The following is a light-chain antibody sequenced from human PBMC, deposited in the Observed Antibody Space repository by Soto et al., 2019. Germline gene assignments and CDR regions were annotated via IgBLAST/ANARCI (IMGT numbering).Light chain of an antibody. CDR1: SSDVGGYNY. Sequence: QSALTQPASVSGSPGQSITIACTGSSSDVGGYNYVSWFQQHPGKAPKLMIYEGTQRPSGVSSRFSGSTSGNAASLTISGLQADDEADYFCCSSAPESTYVFGTGTKVTVL. J-gene: IGLJ1*01. CDR2: EGT. V-gene: IGLV2-23*01. CDR3: CSSAPESTYV.